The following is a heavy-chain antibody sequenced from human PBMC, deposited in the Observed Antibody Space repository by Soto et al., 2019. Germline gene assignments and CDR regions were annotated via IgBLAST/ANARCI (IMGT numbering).Heavy chain of an antibody. V-gene: IGHV1-3*01. CDR3: ARQGCSSTSCYAPPDY. CDR1: GYTFTSYA. CDR2: INAGNGNT. D-gene: IGHD2-2*01. J-gene: IGHJ4*02. Sequence: ASVKVSCKASGYTFTSYAMHWVRQAPGQRLEWMGWINAGNGNTKYSQKFQGRVTITRDTSASTAYMELSSLRSEDTAVYYCARQGCSSTSCYAPPDYWGQGTLVTVSS.